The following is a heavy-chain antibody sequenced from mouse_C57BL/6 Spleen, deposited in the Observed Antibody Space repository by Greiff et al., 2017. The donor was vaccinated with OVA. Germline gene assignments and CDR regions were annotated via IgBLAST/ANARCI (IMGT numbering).Heavy chain of an antibody. V-gene: IGHV14-4*01. J-gene: IGHJ2*01. Sequence: EVQLQQSGAELVRPGASVKLSCTASGFNIKDDYMHWVKQRPEQGLEWIGWIDPENGDTEYASKFQGKATITADTSSNTAYLQLSSLTSEDTAVYYCTSYYAGNYWGQGTTLTVSS. CDR2: IDPENGDT. CDR1: GFNIKDDY. D-gene: IGHD2-10*01. CDR3: TSYYAGNY.